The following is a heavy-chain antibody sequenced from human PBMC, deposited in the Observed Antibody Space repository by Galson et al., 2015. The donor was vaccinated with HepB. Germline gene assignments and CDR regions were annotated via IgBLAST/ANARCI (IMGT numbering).Heavy chain of an antibody. J-gene: IGHJ5*02. D-gene: IGHD3-22*01. V-gene: IGHV3-23*01. CDR3: AKDWGSGFTMIESGWFDP. CDR1: GFTFSSYA. CDR2: ISGSGGST. Sequence: SLRLSCAASGFTFSSYAMSWVRQAPGKGLEWVSAISGSGGSTYYADSVKGRFTTSRDNSKNTLYLQMNSLRAEDTAVYYCAKDWGSGFTMIESGWFDPWGQGTLVTVSS.